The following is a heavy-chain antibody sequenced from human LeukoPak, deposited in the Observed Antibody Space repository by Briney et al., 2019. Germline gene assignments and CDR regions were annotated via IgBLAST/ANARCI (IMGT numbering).Heavy chain of an antibody. V-gene: IGHV3-49*03. CDR2: IRSKAYGGTT. CDR1: GFTFGDYA. CDR3: TRDHREIAAADY. Sequence: GGSLRLSCTASGFTFGDYAMSWFRQAPGKGLEWVGFIRSKAYGGTTEYAASVKGRFTNSRDDSKSIAYLQMNSLKTEDTAVYYCTRDHREIAAADYWGQGTLVTVSS. J-gene: IGHJ4*02. D-gene: IGHD6-13*01.